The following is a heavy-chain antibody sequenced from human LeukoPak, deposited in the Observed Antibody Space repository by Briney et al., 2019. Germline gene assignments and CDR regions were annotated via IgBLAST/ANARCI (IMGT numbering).Heavy chain of an antibody. CDR2: ISGSGGDT. CDR1: GFTFNSYA. J-gene: IGHJ4*02. V-gene: IGHV3-23*01. D-gene: IGHD1-26*01. CDR3: AKGGGASTYFDN. Sequence: PGGSLRLSCAASGFTFNSYAMSWVRQAPGKGLEWVSTISGSGGDTYYADSVKGRFTISRDNSKNTLYLQMNSLRVEDTAVYYCAKGGGASTYFDNWGQGTLVTVSS.